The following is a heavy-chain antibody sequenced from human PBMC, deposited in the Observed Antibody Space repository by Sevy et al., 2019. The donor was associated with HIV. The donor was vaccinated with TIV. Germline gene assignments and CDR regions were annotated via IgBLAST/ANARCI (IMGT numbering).Heavy chain of an antibody. CDR3: AKDHSGSWSVDY. D-gene: IGHD6-13*01. Sequence: GGSLRLSCAASGFTLDSYSMNWVRQAPGKGLQWVAYLDRSGATMYYADSVKGRFTVSRDNSKNTVYLQMNSLRPDDTAIYYCAKDHSGSWSVDYWGQGTLVTVSS. J-gene: IGHJ4*02. CDR2: LDRSGATM. CDR1: GFTLDSYS. V-gene: IGHV3-48*01.